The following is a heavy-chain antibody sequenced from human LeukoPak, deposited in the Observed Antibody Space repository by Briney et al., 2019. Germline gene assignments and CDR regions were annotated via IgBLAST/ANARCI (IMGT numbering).Heavy chain of an antibody. Sequence: ETQSLTCTVSGGSISSYYWSWIRQPPGKGLEWIGYIYYSGSTNYNPSLKSRVTISVDTSKNQFSLKLSSVTAADTAVYYCARDSRLNHFDYWGQGTLVTVSS. CDR1: GGSISSYY. J-gene: IGHJ4*02. CDR2: IYYSGST. D-gene: IGHD2-2*01. V-gene: IGHV4-59*01. CDR3: ARDSRLNHFDY.